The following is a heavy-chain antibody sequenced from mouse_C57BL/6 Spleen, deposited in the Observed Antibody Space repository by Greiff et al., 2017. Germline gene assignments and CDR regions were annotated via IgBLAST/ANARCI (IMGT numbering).Heavy chain of an antibody. D-gene: IGHD1-1*01. V-gene: IGHV1-69*01. CDR3: ARGNYYSAWFAY. Sequence: QVQLQQPGAELVMPGASVKLSCKASGYTFTSYWMHWVKQRPGQGLEWIGEIDPSDSYTNYNQKFKGKSTLTVDKSSSTAYMQLSSLTSEDSAVYYCARGNYYSAWFAYWGQGTLVTVSA. J-gene: IGHJ3*01. CDR2: IDPSDSYT. CDR1: GYTFTSYW.